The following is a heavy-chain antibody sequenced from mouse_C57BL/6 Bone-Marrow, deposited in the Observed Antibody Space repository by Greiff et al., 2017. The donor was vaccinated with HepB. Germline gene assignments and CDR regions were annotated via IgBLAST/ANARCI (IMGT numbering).Heavy chain of an antibody. CDR2: IDPANGNT. V-gene: IGHV14-3*01. CDR1: GFTFKNTY. CDR3: AWMPDA. Sequence: EVQLQQSVAELVRPGASVKLSCTASGFTFKNTYMHWVKQSPEQGLEWIGRIDPANGNTKYAQKFQGKATITADTSSNTAYLQLSSLTSEDTAIYYFAWMPDAWGQGTLVTVSA. J-gene: IGHJ3*01.